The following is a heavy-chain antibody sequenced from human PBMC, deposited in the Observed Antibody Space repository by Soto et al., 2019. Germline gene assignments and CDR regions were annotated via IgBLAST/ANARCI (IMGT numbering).Heavy chain of an antibody. V-gene: IGHV4-34*01. J-gene: IGHJ5*02. D-gene: IGHD3-22*01. CDR3: AREGYYDSSGYQNWFDP. Sequence: NPSETLSLSCAVYGGSFSCYYWSWIRQPPGKGLEWIGEINHSGSTNYNPSLKSRVTISVDTSKNQFSLKLSSVTAADTAVYYCAREGYYDSSGYQNWFDPWGQGTLVTVSS. CDR1: GGSFSCYY. CDR2: INHSGST.